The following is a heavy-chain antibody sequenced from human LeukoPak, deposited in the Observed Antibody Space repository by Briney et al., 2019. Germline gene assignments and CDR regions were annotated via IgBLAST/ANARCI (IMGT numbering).Heavy chain of an antibody. CDR1: GFTFSSYG. CDR2: IRYDGSNK. Sequence: GGSLRLSCAASGFTFSSYGMHWVRQAPGKGLEWVAFIRYDGSNKYYADSVKGRFTISRDNSKNTLYLQMNSLRAEDTAVYYCASQSEATVTKRVPRNYWGQGTLVTVSS. CDR3: ASQSEATVTKRVPRNY. J-gene: IGHJ4*02. V-gene: IGHV3-30*02. D-gene: IGHD4-17*01.